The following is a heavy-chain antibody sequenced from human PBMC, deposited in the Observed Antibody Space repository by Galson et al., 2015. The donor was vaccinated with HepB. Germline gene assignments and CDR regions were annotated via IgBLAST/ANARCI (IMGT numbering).Heavy chain of an antibody. CDR2: INPNSGST. V-gene: IGHV1-2*02. CDR3: ARVQAKPGAGAGAFDI. J-gene: IGHJ3*02. D-gene: IGHD6-19*01. Sequence: GYTFTGYYMHWVRQAPGQGLEWMGWINPNSGSTNYAQKFQGRVTMTRDTSISTAYMELSRLRSDDTAVYYCARVQAKPGAGAGAFDIWGQGTMVTVSS. CDR1: GYTFTGYY.